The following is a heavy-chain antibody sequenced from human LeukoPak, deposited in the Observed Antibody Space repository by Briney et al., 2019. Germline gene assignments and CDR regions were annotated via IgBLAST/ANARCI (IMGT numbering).Heavy chain of an antibody. D-gene: IGHD3-22*01. Sequence: GWSLRLSCAASGFTFSSYSMNWVRQAPGKGLEWVSYISSSSSTIYYADSVKGRFTISRDNAKNSLYLQMNSLRAEDTAVYYCAREGYYYDSSGYYYSYFDYWGQGTLVTVSS. CDR3: AREGYYYDSSGYYYSYFDY. J-gene: IGHJ4*02. V-gene: IGHV3-48*04. CDR1: GFTFSSYS. CDR2: ISSSSSTI.